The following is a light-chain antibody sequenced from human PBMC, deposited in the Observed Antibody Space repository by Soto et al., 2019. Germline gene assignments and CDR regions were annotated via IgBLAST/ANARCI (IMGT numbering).Light chain of an antibody. CDR3: CSYTSTNSRV. Sequence: QSALTQPASMSGSPGQSITISCTGTSNDVGGYNYVSWYQQHPGKAPKLMIFEVSNRHSGVSNRFSGSKSGNTASLTISGLQAEDEAYYYCCSYTSTNSRVFGGGTKLTVL. CDR2: EVS. CDR1: SNDVGGYNY. V-gene: IGLV2-14*01. J-gene: IGLJ3*02.